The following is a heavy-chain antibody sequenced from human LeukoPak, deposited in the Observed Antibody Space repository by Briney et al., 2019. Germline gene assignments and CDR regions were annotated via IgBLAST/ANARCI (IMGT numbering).Heavy chain of an antibody. CDR1: GFTFSSYW. CDR3: ARGTHNDFWSGYYRYYYYMAV. Sequence: PGGSLRLSCAASGFTFSSYWISWVRQAPGKGLEGVANIKQDGSEKYYVDSVKGRFTISRDNAKNSLYLQMNSLRAEDTAVYYCARGTHNDFWSGYYRYYYYMAVWGKGTTVTVSS. J-gene: IGHJ6*03. CDR2: IKQDGSEK. V-gene: IGHV3-7*01. D-gene: IGHD3-3*01.